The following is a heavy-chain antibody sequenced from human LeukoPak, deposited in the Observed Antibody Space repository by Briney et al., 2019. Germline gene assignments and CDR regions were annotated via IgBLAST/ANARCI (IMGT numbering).Heavy chain of an antibody. V-gene: IGHV3-23*01. CDR1: GFTFSSYW. CDR3: AKMYLAYDSSDYLGD. CDR2: ISGGGGST. Sequence: GGSLRLSCAASGFTFSSYWMHWVRQAPGKGLEWVSAISGGGGSTYYADSVKGRFTISRDNSKNTLYLQMHSLRAEDTAVYYCAKMYLAYDSSDYLGDWGQGTLVTVSS. D-gene: IGHD3-22*01. J-gene: IGHJ4*02.